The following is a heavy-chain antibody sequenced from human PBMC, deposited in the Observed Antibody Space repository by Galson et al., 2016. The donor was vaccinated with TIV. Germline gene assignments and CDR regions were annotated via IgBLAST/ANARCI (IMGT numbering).Heavy chain of an antibody. Sequence: SVKVSCKASGYTFISYYMHWVRQAPGQGLEWVGVIDPSGGGTTYAQKLQGRVTMTRDTSTSTVYMELSSLRSDDTAVFYCAVWSNIYYFALWGQGTLITVSS. V-gene: IGHV1-46*04. CDR1: GYTFISYY. CDR2: IDPSGGGT. D-gene: IGHD2-21*01. J-gene: IGHJ4*02. CDR3: AVWSNIYYFAL.